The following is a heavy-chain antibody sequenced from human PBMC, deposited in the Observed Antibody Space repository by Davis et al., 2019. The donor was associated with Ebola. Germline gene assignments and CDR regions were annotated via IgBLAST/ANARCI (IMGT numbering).Heavy chain of an antibody. J-gene: IGHJ6*02. D-gene: IGHD6-13*01. CDR3: ARDAIRSSWYRYYYYGMDV. CDR1: GFTFSSYW. V-gene: IGHV3-7*01. Sequence: GESLKISCAASGFTFSSYWMSWVRQAPGKGLEWVASIKQDGSEKYYVDSVKGRFTISRDNAKNSLYLQMNRLRAEDTAVYYCARDAIRSSWYRYYYYGMDVWGQGTTVTVSS. CDR2: IKQDGSEK.